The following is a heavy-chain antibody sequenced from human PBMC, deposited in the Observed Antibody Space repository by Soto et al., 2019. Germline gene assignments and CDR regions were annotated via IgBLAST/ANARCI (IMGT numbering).Heavy chain of an antibody. CDR1: GGSIISYY. V-gene: IGHV4-34*01. CDR2: INHSGST. Sequence: SETLSLTCTVSGGSIISYYWSWIRQPPGKGLEWIGEINHSGSTNYNPSLKSRVTISVDTSKNQFSLKLSSVTAADTAVYYCARGRIVVITTARNWFDPWGQGTLVTVSS. CDR3: ARGRIVVITTARNWFDP. J-gene: IGHJ5*02. D-gene: IGHD3-22*01.